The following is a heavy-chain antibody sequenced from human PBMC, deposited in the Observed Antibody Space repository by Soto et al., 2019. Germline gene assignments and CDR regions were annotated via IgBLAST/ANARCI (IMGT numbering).Heavy chain of an antibody. D-gene: IGHD4-17*01. CDR3: AHRGSEGRYGRGWFDS. CDR1: VFSLSSSGVS. Sequence: QITSKESGPTLVNPPEPLTLTRSFSVFSLSSSGVSVAWIRQSPGGAMEWLALIDWENYRRYNPSLQSRLIISMDTSKNQVALTTTNADPVDTGTYYSAHRGSEGRYGRGWFDSWGQGTLVIVSS. V-gene: IGHV2-5*02. J-gene: IGHJ5*01. CDR2: IDWENYR.